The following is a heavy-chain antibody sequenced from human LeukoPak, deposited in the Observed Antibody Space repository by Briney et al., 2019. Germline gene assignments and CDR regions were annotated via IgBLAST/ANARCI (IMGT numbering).Heavy chain of an antibody. Sequence: SETLSLTCTVSGGSISSYYWSWIRQPPGKGLEWIGSIYHSGSTYYNPSLKSRVTISVDTSKNQFSLKLSSVTAADTAVYYCARDTRNIVVVPAAMHYYYYYMDVWGKGTTVTISS. V-gene: IGHV4-59*12. D-gene: IGHD2-2*01. CDR3: ARDTRNIVVVPAAMHYYYYYMDV. J-gene: IGHJ6*03. CDR1: GGSISSYY. CDR2: IYHSGST.